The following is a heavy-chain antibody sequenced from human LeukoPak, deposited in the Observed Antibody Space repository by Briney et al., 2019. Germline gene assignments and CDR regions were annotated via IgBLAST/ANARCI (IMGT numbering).Heavy chain of an antibody. D-gene: IGHD6-13*01. CDR1: GYTFTGYY. V-gene: IGHV1-2*06. Sequence: GASVKVSCXASGYTFTGYYMHWVRQAPGQGLEWMGRINPNSGGTNYAQKFQGRVTMTRDTSISTAYMELRRLRSDDTAVYYCARGNIAAAGTNWGQGTLVTVSS. CDR2: INPNSGGT. CDR3: ARGNIAAAGTN. J-gene: IGHJ4*02.